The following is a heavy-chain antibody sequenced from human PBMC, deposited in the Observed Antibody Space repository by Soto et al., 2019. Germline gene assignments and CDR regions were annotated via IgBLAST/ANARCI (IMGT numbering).Heavy chain of an antibody. CDR2: IYWDYDK. J-gene: IGHJ4*02. V-gene: IGHV2-5*02. D-gene: IGHD3-10*01. CDR1: GFSLSTGGVG. CDR3: AHAQWFGDHFDY. Sequence: QITLKESGPTLVKPTQTLTLTCTFSGFSLSTGGVGVGWIRRPPTKALEWLALIYWDYDKRYSQSLKSRLTITKDTSKNQVVLMMTNMDPVDTATYYCAHAQWFGDHFDYWGQGALVTVSS.